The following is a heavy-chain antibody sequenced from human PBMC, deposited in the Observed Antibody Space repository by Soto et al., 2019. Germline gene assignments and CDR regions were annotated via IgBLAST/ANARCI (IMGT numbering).Heavy chain of an antibody. CDR3: ARDPRSGWAHDDFDV. CDR2: IIPVFGAA. V-gene: IGHV1-69*01. D-gene: IGHD3-22*01. J-gene: IGHJ3*01. Sequence: QVHLVQSGAEVKMPGSSVRVSCASSGGAFSTSDIGWVRQAPGQGLEWMGGIIPVFGAANYAQKFKGRVTITADESTSTAYLEMSSLKPEDTATYYCARDPRSGWAHDDFDVWGPGTSIIVSS. CDR1: GGAFSTSD.